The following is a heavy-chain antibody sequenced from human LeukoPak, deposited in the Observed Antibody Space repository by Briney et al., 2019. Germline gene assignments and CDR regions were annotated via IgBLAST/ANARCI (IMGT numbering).Heavy chain of an antibody. CDR3: ARNMKYSNSWYSSAYYFDY. Sequence: ASVKVSCETAGYTFTSYGLSWVRQAPGLGPEWMGWISPNSGHTAYAQDLQDRVTMTTDTSTTTAYMELGSLRSDDTAVYYCARNMKYSNSWYSSAYYFDYWGQETLVTVSS. D-gene: IGHD1-26*01. CDR2: ISPNSGHT. CDR1: GYTFTSYG. J-gene: IGHJ4*02. V-gene: IGHV1-18*01.